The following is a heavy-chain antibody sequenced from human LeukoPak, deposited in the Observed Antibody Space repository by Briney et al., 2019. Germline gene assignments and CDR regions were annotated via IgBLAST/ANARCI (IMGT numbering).Heavy chain of an antibody. CDR1: GGSFSGYY. D-gene: IGHD5-12*01. Sequence: SETLSLTCAVYGGSFSGYYWSWIRQPPGKGLEWIGEINHSGSTNYIPSLKSRVTISINTSKNQFSLKLSSVTAADTAVYYCARADSGYDSDWFDPWGQGTLVTVSS. CDR3: ARADSGYDSDWFDP. CDR2: INHSGST. J-gene: IGHJ5*02. V-gene: IGHV4-34*01.